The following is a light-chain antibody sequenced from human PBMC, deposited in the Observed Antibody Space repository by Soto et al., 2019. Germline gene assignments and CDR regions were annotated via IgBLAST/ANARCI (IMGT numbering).Light chain of an antibody. V-gene: IGLV1-40*01. J-gene: IGLJ1*01. CDR3: QSYDSSLSYYV. CDR2: GNS. Sequence: QSVLTQPPSVSGAPGQRGTISCTGSSSNIGAGYDVHWYQQLPGTAPKLLIYGNSNRPSGVPDRFSGSKSGTSASLAITGLQAEDEADYYCQSYDSSLSYYVFGTGTKLTVL. CDR1: SSNIGAGYD.